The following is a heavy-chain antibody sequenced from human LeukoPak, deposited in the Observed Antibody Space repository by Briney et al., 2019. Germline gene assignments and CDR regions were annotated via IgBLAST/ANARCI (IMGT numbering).Heavy chain of an antibody. V-gene: IGHV4-59*01. D-gene: IGHD6-19*01. Sequence: SETLSLTCTASGGSISSYYWSWIRQPSGKGREWIGYIYYSGSTNYNPSLKSRVTISVDTSKNQFSLKLSSVTAADTAVYYCARARGYSSGWDPYYFDYWGQGTLVTVSS. CDR1: GGSISSYY. CDR3: ARARGYSSGWDPYYFDY. J-gene: IGHJ4*02. CDR2: IYYSGST.